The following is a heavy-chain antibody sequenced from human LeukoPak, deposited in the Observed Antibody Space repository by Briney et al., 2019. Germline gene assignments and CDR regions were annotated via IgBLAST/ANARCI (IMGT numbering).Heavy chain of an antibody. D-gene: IGHD6-6*01. CDR3: ARGFGGSSSNVPPYAFDI. CDR1: GFTFSDYG. J-gene: IGHJ3*02. V-gene: IGHV3-30*02. Sequence: GGSLRLSCAASGFTFSDYGIHWVRQAPGKGLEWAAFIRYDGSNKYYADSVKGRFTISRDNAKNSLYLQMNSLRAEDTAVYYCARGFGGSSSNVPPYAFDIWGQGTMVTVSS. CDR2: IRYDGSNK.